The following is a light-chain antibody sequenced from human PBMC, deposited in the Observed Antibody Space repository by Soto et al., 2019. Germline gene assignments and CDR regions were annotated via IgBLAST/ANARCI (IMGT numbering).Light chain of an antibody. V-gene: IGKV3-15*01. Sequence: ERGMTQSPPTLSVSPGERATLSSMASQSVNSNFAWYQQKPGQAPRLLIYGATTKATGIPARFSGGGSGTDFTLTISSLQSEHFAVYYCQQYNNCPRTFGQGTKLQIK. CDR1: QSVNSN. CDR2: GAT. J-gene: IGKJ2*01. CDR3: QQYNNCPRT.